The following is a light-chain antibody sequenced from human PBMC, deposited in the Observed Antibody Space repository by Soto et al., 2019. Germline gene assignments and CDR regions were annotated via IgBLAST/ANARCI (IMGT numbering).Light chain of an antibody. J-gene: IGLJ2*01. CDR1: SSNIGAGYD. Sequence: QSVLTQPPSVSGAPGQRVTISCTGSSSNIGAGYDVHWYQQLPGTAHKLLIYGNSNRPSGVPDRLSGSKSGTSASLAITGLHAEDEADYYCQSYDSSLSGHVVFGGGTKLTVL. CDR3: QSYDSSLSGHVV. V-gene: IGLV1-40*01. CDR2: GNS.